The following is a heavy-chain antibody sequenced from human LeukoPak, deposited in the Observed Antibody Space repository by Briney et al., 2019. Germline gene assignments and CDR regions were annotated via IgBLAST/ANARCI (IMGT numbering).Heavy chain of an antibody. CDR1: GGSFSGYY. CDR3: ASTLAGYCSSTSCLYFDY. D-gene: IGHD2-2*03. Sequence: SETLSLTCAVYGGSFSGYYWSWIRQPPGKGLEWIGEINHSGSTYYNPSLKSRVTISVDTSKNQFSLKLSSVTAADTAVYYCASTLAGYCSSTSCLYFDYWGQGTLVTVSS. V-gene: IGHV4-34*01. J-gene: IGHJ4*02. CDR2: INHSGST.